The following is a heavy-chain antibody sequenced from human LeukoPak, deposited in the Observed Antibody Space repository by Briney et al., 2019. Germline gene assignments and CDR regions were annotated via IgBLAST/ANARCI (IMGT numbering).Heavy chain of an antibody. V-gene: IGHV3-30-3*01. CDR3: ASTSRGVIDY. CDR1: GFTFSNYA. CDR2: ISFDGNNE. Sequence: PAGSLRLSCAASGFTFSNYAMHWVRQAPGKGLEWLAVISFDGNNEYYAGSVKGRFTISRDNSKNTLYLQMNSLRGEDAAVYYCASTSRGVIDYWGQGTLVTVSS. D-gene: IGHD3-10*01. J-gene: IGHJ4*02.